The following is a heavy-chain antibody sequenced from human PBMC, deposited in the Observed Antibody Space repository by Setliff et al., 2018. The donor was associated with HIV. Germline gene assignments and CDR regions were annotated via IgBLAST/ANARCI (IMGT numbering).Heavy chain of an antibody. CDR2: IYWDADK. D-gene: IGHD6-19*01. CDR3: AHNHLAVAGSHYFDY. V-gene: IGHV2-5*02. J-gene: IGHJ4*02. Sequence: GSGPTLVNPTQTLTLTCTFPGFSLSTNGVGVGWIRQPPGKALEWLALIYWDADKRYSPSLKNRLTITKDTSKNQVLLTMTNMDPLDTATYYCAHNHLAVAGSHYFDYWGQGTLVTVSS. CDR1: GFSLSTNGVG.